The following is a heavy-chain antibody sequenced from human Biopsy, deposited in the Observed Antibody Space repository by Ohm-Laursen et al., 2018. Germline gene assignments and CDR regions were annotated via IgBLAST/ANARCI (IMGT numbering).Heavy chain of an antibody. Sequence: SLTLSLTCTVSGGSISSGGSYWRWLRQRPGKGLEWIRYLFNTANTYYNPSLKNLITISGDTSMNQFSLKLNSVTAADTAVYYCARGDSFDSNGYFWFDPWGQGTLVTVSS. V-gene: IGHV4-31*01. J-gene: IGHJ5*02. CDR1: GGSISSGGSY. CDR3: ARGDSFDSNGYFWFDP. CDR2: LFNTANT. D-gene: IGHD3-22*01.